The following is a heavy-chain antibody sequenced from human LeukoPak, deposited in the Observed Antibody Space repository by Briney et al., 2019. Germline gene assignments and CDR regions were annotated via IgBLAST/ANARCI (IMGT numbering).Heavy chain of an antibody. D-gene: IGHD5-12*01. Sequence: ASVKVSCKASGFTFTTYYMHWVRQAPGHGLEWMGIINPRDGSTTYAQKFQGRVTMTRDTSTSTVYMELSGLRSEDTAVYYCARDHRRGSTGYDMPADWGQGTLVTVSS. J-gene: IGHJ4*02. V-gene: IGHV1-46*01. CDR2: INPRDGST. CDR3: ARDHRRGSTGYDMPAD. CDR1: GFTFTTYY.